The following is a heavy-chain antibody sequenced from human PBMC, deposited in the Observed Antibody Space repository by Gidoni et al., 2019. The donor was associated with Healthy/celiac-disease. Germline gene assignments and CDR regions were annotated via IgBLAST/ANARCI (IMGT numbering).Heavy chain of an antibody. CDR3: ARDRNSYGMDV. CDR2: ISSSSSYI. J-gene: IGHJ6*02. Sequence: EVQLVESGGGLVKPGGSLRLPCVASGFTFSSYSMNWVRQAPGKGLEWVSSISSSSSYIYYADSVKGRFTISRDNAKNSLYLQMNSLRAEDTAVYYCARDRNSYGMDVWGQGTTVTVSS. CDR1: GFTFSSYS. V-gene: IGHV3-21*01. D-gene: IGHD1-1*01.